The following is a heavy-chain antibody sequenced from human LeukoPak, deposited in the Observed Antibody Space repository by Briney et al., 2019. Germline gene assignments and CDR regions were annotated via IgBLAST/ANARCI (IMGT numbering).Heavy chain of an antibody. D-gene: IGHD3-3*01. CDR2: FGWNSGSL. V-gene: IGHV3-9*01. CDR1: GFTFDDYA. CDR3: AKDGGTDFWSGYGSNWFDP. J-gene: IGHJ5*02. Sequence: SGGSLRLSCAASGFTFDDYAMHWVRQAPGKGLEGVSGFGWNSGSLGDADSVKGRFTVSSGKSRTSRYLQRNILRAGATALYYCAKDGGTDFWSGYGSNWFDPWGQGTLVTVSS.